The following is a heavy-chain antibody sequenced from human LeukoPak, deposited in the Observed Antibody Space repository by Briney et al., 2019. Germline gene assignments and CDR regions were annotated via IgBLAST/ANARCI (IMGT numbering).Heavy chain of an antibody. J-gene: IGHJ4*02. CDR1: GYSFTSYW. CDR3: AKGQGYGDHYPIDY. V-gene: IGHV5-51*01. CDR2: IYPSDSDT. Sequence: GESLKISCKGSGYSFTSYWVAWVRQMPRKGLEWMGIIYPSDSDTRYSPSFQGQVTISADKSISTAYLQWSSLKASDTAIYYCAKGQGYGDHYPIDYWGQGTLVTVSS. D-gene: IGHD4-17*01.